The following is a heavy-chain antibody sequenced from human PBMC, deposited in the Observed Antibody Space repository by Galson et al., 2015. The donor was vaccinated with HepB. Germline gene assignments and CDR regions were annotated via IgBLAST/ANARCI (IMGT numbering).Heavy chain of an antibody. CDR1: GYTFTGYY. D-gene: IGHD2-2*01. Sequence: SVKVSCKASGYTFTGYYMHWVRQAPGQGLEWMGWINPNSGGTNYAQKFQGRVTMTRDTSISTAYMELSRLRSDDTAVYYCARGSCSSTSCPDCYYYYGMDVWGQGTTVTVSS. V-gene: IGHV1-2*02. J-gene: IGHJ6*02. CDR3: ARGSCSSTSCPDCYYYYGMDV. CDR2: INPNSGGT.